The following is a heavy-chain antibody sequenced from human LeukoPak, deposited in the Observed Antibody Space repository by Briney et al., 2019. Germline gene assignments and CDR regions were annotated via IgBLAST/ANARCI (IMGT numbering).Heavy chain of an antibody. V-gene: IGHV3-23*01. CDR3: ARGKRGYNNILSRD. CDR1: GFTFSSYA. CDR2: ISGSGGST. D-gene: IGHD5-18*01. J-gene: IGHJ4*02. Sequence: PGGSLRLSCAASGFTFSSYAMSWVRQAPGKGLEWVSAISGSGGSTYYADSVKGRFTISRDNSKNTLYLQMNSLRAEDTAVYYCARGKRGYNNILSRDWGQGTLVTVSS.